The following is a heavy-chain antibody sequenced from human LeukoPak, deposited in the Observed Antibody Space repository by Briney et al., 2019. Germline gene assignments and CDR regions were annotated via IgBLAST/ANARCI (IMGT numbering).Heavy chain of an antibody. J-gene: IGHJ4*02. V-gene: IGHV3-21*01. CDR3: ARLMLWFGELQPADY. Sequence: GGSLRLSCAASGFTFSGYSMNWVRQAPGKGLEWVSSISSSSSYIYYADSVKGRFTISRDNAKNSLYLQMNSLRAEDTAVYYCARLMLWFGELQPADYWGQGTLVTVSS. CDR2: ISSSSSYI. CDR1: GFTFSGYS. D-gene: IGHD3-10*01.